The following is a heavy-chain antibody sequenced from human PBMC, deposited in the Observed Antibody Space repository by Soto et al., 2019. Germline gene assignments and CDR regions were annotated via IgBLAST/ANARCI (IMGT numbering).Heavy chain of an antibody. CDR1: GESDSRNSAA. Sequence: PTHPLTCAIPGESDSRNSAAWNWNKQSTSRGLEWLGRTYYRSKWYNDYAVSVKSRITINPDTSKNQFSLQLNSVTPEDTAVYYCARHEYSSSSGAFDIWGQGTMVTVSS. J-gene: IGHJ3*02. D-gene: IGHD6-6*01. CDR2: TYYRSKWYN. CDR3: ARHEYSSSSGAFDI. V-gene: IGHV6-1*01.